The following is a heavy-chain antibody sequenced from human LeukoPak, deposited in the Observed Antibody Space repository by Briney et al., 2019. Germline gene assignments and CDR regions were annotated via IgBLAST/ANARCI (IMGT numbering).Heavy chain of an antibody. Sequence: ASVRVSCKVSGDSLTDLSMHWVRQAPGHGLGWWGGRDLEDGETVYAQKFEHRLHVTEDTSTGPAYMELRSLTSEDTALYYCATWASTAMRGLDVWGQGTTVTVSS. CDR1: GDSLTDLS. CDR2: RDLEDGET. V-gene: IGHV1-24*01. D-gene: IGHD2-2*01. J-gene: IGHJ6*02. CDR3: ATWASTAMRGLDV.